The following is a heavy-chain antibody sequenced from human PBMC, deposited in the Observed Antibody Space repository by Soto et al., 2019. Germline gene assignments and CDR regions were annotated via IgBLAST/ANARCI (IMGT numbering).Heavy chain of an antibody. CDR1: GGSVSSGSYY. J-gene: IGHJ3*02. Sequence: SETLSLTCTVSGGSVSSGSYYWSCIRQPPGKGLEWIGYIYYSGSTNYNPSLKSRVTISVDTSKNQFSLKLSSVTAADTAVYYCARGRRLTTVTTSDAFDIWGQGTMVTVSS. CDR2: IYYSGST. CDR3: ARGRRLTTVTTSDAFDI. D-gene: IGHD4-4*01. V-gene: IGHV4-61*01.